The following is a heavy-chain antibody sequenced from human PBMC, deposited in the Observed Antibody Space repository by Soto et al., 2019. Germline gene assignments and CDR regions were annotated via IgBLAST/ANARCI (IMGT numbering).Heavy chain of an antibody. D-gene: IGHD3-3*01. J-gene: IGHJ6*03. CDR2: ISAYNGNT. Sequence: ASVKVSCKASGYTFASYGSRWVRQAPGQGLEWMGWISAYNGNTNYAQKLQGRVTMTTDTSTSTAYMELRSLRSDDTAVYYCARGNYDFWSGYPADYYYMDVWGQGTTVTVS. V-gene: IGHV1-18*01. CDR1: GYTFASYG. CDR3: ARGNYDFWSGYPADYYYMDV.